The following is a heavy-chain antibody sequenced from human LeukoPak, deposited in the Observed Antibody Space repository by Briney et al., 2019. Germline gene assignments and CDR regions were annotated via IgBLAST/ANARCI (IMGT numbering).Heavy chain of an antibody. Sequence: PSETLSLTCTVSGASISSGGFYWSWIRQYPGKGLEWIGCVYDSGSTFYNPSLQSRVSISRDTSKNQFSLRVIPVTAADTAVYFCTRNTGIAAVGNPSYYFYYYMDVWGKGTTVTVSS. V-gene: IGHV4-31*03. J-gene: IGHJ6*03. CDR2: VYDSGST. CDR1: GASISSGGFY. D-gene: IGHD6-13*01. CDR3: TRNTGIAAVGNPSYYFYYYMDV.